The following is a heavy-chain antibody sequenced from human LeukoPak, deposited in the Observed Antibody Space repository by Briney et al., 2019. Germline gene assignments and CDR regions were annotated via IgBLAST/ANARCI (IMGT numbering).Heavy chain of an antibody. CDR2: INPNSGGT. J-gene: IGHJ5*02. Sequence: ASVRVSCKASGYTFTGYYIHWMRQAPGQGLEWMGWINPNSGGTNYAQKFQGRVTMTRDTSISTAYMELSRLRSDDTAVYYCARLSDDIVVVAATGWWFDPWGQGTLVTVSS. CDR3: ARLSDDIVVVAATGWWFDP. V-gene: IGHV1-2*02. D-gene: IGHD2-15*01. CDR1: GYTFTGYY.